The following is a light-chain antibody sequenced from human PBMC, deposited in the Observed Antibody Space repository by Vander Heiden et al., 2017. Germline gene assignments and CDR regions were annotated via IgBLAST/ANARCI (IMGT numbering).Light chain of an antibody. Sequence: IVLTQSPATLSLSPGESATLSCRASQSVRSYLAWYQQKPGQSPRLLIYDASNRATGIPARFSGSGSGTDFTLTISSLEPEDFAIYYCQQRRDWPLTFGGGTKVEIK. CDR2: DAS. CDR3: QQRRDWPLT. CDR1: QSVRSY. V-gene: IGKV3-11*01. J-gene: IGKJ4*01.